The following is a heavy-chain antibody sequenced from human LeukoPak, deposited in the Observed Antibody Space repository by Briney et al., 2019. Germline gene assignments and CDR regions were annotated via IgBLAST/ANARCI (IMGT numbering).Heavy chain of an antibody. Sequence: PGGSLRLSCAASGFTFSSYEMNWVRQAPGKGLEWVSYISSSGSTIYYADSVKGRFTISRDNAKNSLCLQMNSLRAEDTAVYYCARQDSGSYYGGVYWGQGTLVTVSS. D-gene: IGHD1-26*01. J-gene: IGHJ4*02. CDR2: ISSSGSTI. V-gene: IGHV3-48*03. CDR3: ARQDSGSYYGGVY. CDR1: GFTFSSYE.